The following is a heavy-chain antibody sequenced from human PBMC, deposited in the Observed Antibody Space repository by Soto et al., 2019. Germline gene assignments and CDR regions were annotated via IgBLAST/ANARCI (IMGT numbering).Heavy chain of an antibody. Sequence: QVLLQESGPGQVKPSETLSLTCTVSGGSIGSYHWSWVRQPPGKGLEWIASVYYTGATNYNPALGSRVTISIDAPENQIPLKLTSVTAADTAFYYCARDTVLTGMFDLWGQGTLVTVSS. CDR1: GGSIGSYH. D-gene: IGHD4-17*01. CDR3: ARDTVLTGMFDL. V-gene: IGHV4-59*01. CDR2: VYYTGAT. J-gene: IGHJ5*02.